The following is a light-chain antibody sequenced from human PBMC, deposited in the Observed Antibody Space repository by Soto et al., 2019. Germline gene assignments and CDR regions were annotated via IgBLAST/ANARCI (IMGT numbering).Light chain of an antibody. J-gene: IGKJ4*01. V-gene: IGKV1-8*01. CDR2: AAS. CDR1: QDISSY. CDR3: QQYHTYPPLT. Sequence: AIRMTQSPSSFSASTGDRVTITCRASQDISSYLAWYQQKPGKAPKVLIYAASTLQSGVPSRFSGNGSGTDFTLTISGLQSEDFATYYCQQYHTYPPLTFGGGTKVEIK.